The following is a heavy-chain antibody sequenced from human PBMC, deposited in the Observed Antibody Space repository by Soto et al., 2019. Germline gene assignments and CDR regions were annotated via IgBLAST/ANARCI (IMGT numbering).Heavy chain of an antibody. CDR3: ARDSLGVSGSYYNARYYCYGMDV. D-gene: IGHD3-10*01. Sequence: PSETLSLTCTVSCGSISSYYWSWIRQPPGKGLEWIGYIYYSGSTNYNPSLKSRVTISVDTSKNQFSLKLSSVTAADTAVYYCARDSLGVSGSYYNARYYCYGMDVWGQGTTVTVSS. CDR2: IYYSGST. CDR1: CGSISSYY. J-gene: IGHJ6*02. V-gene: IGHV4-59*01.